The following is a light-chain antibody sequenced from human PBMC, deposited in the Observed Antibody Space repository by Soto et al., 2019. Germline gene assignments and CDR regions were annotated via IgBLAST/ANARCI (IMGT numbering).Light chain of an antibody. V-gene: IGLV2-14*01. CDR2: EVS. CDR3: SSFTSSSTLYV. J-gene: IGLJ1*01. Sequence: QSALTLPASVSGSPGQSSTISCTGTSSDVGGYNSVSWYQQHPGKAPKLMIYEVSNRPSGVSNRFSGSKSGNTASLTVSGLQAEDEADYYCSSFTSSSTLYVFGTGTKVTVL. CDR1: SSDVGGYNS.